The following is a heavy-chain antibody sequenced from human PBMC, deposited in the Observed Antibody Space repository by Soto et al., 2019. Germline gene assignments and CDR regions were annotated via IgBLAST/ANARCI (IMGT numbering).Heavy chain of an antibody. CDR2: IYYTEKT. CDR1: GGSISSYY. D-gene: IGHD2-2*01. CDR3: ARARLQLLNPYYYGMDV. Sequence: QVQLQQSGPGLVKPSETLSLTCTVSGGSISSYYWSWIRQPPGKGLDWIGYIYYTEKTNYNPSLKSRVTISVDTSKNQFSLKLRYVTAADTGVCCCARARLQLLNPYYYGMDVWGQGTAVTVSS. V-gene: IGHV4-59*01. J-gene: IGHJ6*02.